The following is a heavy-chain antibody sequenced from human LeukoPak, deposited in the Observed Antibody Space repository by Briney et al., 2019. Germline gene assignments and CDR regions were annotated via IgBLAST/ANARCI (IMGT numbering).Heavy chain of an antibody. J-gene: IGHJ4*02. CDR1: GINFRASG. CDR2: IQTDGSDK. V-gene: IGHV3-30*02. CDR3: AREGGTVVVGRFDY. Sequence: GGSLRLSCAASGINFRASGMHWVRQAPGMGLEWVTFIQTDGSDKYYAASVAGRFTISRDNSKNTVYLHMNSLRPDDTALYYCAREGGTVVVGRFDYWSQGTLVTVSS. D-gene: IGHD2-2*01.